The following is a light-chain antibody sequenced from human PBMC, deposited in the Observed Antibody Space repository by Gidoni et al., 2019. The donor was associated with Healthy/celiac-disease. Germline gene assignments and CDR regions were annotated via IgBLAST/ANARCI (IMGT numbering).Light chain of an antibody. J-gene: IGKJ1*01. CDR2: LGS. V-gene: IGKV2-28*01. CDR3: MQALQTPPT. CDR1: QSLLHSNGYNY. Sequence: DIVMTQSPLSLPVTPGEPASISCRSSQSLLHSNGYNYLDWYLQKPGQSPQLLIYLGSNQASGVPDRFSGSGSGTDFTLKISRVEAEDVGVYYCMQALQTPPTFGQGTKVEIK.